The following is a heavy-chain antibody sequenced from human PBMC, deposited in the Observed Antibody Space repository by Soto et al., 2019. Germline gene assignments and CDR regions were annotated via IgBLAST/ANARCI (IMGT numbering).Heavy chain of an antibody. CDR2: ISGSGVAK. J-gene: IGHJ1*01. CDR3: AKDRSPGATTWNVY. D-gene: IGHD1-1*01. Sequence: GSLRLSCVVSGFTFGSSAINWVRQAPGKGLEWVSTISGSGVAKFYADSVKGRFTISRDNSNNTVSLQMNSLRAEDAAVYYCAKDRSPGATTWNVYWGQGTLVTVSS. V-gene: IGHV3-23*01. CDR1: GFTFGSSA.